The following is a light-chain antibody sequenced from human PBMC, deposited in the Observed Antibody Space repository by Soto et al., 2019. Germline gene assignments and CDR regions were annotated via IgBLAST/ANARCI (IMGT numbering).Light chain of an antibody. V-gene: IGKV1-5*03. J-gene: IGKJ1*01. Sequence: DIQMTQSPSTLSASVGDRVTITCRASQSISGSLAWYQQKPGKAPRLLIYEASNLKSGVPSRFSGSGSGTEYTLTSSSLQPDDFASYYCQQYNGYWTFGQGTKVAIK. CDR1: QSISGS. CDR2: EAS. CDR3: QQYNGYWT.